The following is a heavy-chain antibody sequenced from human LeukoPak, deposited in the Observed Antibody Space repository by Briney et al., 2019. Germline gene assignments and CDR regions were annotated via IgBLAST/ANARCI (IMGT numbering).Heavy chain of an antibody. CDR2: FDPEDGET. V-gene: IGHV1-24*01. CDR3: AIDGGNSYYYGSGSRNWFDP. D-gene: IGHD3-10*01. J-gene: IGHJ5*02. CDR1: GGTFSSYT. Sequence: ASVKVSCKASGGTFSSYTFNWVRQAPGKGLEWMGGFDPEDGETIYAQKFQGRVTMTEDTSTDTAYMELSSLRSEDTAVYYCAIDGGNSYYYGSGSRNWFDPWGQGTLVTVSS.